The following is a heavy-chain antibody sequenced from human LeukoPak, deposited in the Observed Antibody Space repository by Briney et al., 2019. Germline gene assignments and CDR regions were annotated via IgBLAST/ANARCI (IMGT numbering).Heavy chain of an antibody. CDR2: IYSSGRI. J-gene: IGHJ3*02. CDR1: GDSTSSGSYY. V-gene: IGHV4-61*02. D-gene: IGHD5-18*01. Sequence: PSETLSLTCTVSGDSTSSGSYYWSWIRQPAGKGLEWIGRIYSSGRINYNLSLKSRVTISLDTSKNQFSLKLNSVTAADTAVYYCARTWGYSYGYTDAFDIWGQGTMVTVSS. CDR3: ARTWGYSYGYTDAFDI.